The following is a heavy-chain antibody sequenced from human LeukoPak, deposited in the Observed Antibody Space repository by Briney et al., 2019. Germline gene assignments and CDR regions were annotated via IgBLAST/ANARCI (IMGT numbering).Heavy chain of an antibody. CDR1: GFTFSSYS. Sequence: GGSLRLSCAASGFTFSSYSMNWVRQAPGKGLEWVSSISSSSYIYYADSVKGRFTISRDNAKNSLYPQMNSLRAEDTAVYYCARFPYCSGGSCYMGFDYWGQGTLVTVSS. V-gene: IGHV3-21*01. J-gene: IGHJ4*02. CDR2: ISSSSYI. CDR3: ARFPYCSGGSCYMGFDY. D-gene: IGHD2-15*01.